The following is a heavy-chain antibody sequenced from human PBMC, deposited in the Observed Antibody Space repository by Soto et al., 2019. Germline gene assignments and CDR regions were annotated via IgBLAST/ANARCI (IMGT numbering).Heavy chain of an antibody. CDR3: VVAAQRYYLDY. V-gene: IGHV1-18*01. CDR1: GYTFTSYG. Sequence: QVQLVQSGAEVKKPGASVKVSCKASGYTFTSYGISWVRQAPGQGLEWMGWISANNGNTNYAQKLQGRVTMTTDTSTSTSYMELRSLMSDDTAVYYCVVAAQRYYLDYWGQGTLVTVSS. D-gene: IGHD2-15*01. J-gene: IGHJ4*02. CDR2: ISANNGNT.